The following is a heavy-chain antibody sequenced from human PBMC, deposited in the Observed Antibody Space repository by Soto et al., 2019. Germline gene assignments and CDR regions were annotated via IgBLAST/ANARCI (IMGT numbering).Heavy chain of an antibody. CDR3: ARDKDTSSWTGFDF. D-gene: IGHD1-1*01. J-gene: IGHJ4*01. CDR1: GFTFATYA. V-gene: IGHV3-23*01. CDR2: ISATGIST. Sequence: GGSLRLSCAASGFTFATYAMSWVRQAPGKGLEWVSAISATGISTHYADSVKGRVTISRDNSANALSLEMSSLTAEDTAVYYCARDKDTSSWTGFDFWGHGTLVTVSS.